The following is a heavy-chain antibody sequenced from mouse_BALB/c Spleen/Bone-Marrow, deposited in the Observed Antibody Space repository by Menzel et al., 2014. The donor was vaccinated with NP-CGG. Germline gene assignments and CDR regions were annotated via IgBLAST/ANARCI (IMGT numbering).Heavy chain of an antibody. CDR1: GFDFSRYW. J-gene: IGHJ4*01. CDR3: ARRDYYYGMDY. Sequence: EVQRVESGGGLVQPGGSLKLSCAASGFDFSRYWMSWVRQAPGKGLEWIGEINPDSRTINSTPSLKDKFIISRDKGKNTLYLEMSKVRSEDTALYYCARRDYYYGMDYWGRGTSVTVSS. V-gene: IGHV4-1*02. D-gene: IGHD3-3*01. CDR2: INPDSRTI.